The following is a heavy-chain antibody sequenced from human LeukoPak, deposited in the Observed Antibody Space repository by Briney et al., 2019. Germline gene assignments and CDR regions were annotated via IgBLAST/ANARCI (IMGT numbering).Heavy chain of an antibody. D-gene: IGHD1-26*01. Sequence: ASVKVSCKASGYTFTNYDISWVRQAPGQGLEWMGWISAYNDNTNYAQKLQGRVTMTTDTSTSTAYMELRSLRSDDTAVYYCAREHSGSYSQPLDYFDYRGQGTLVTVSS. V-gene: IGHV1-18*01. CDR1: GYTFTNYD. J-gene: IGHJ4*02. CDR2: ISAYNDNT. CDR3: AREHSGSYSQPLDYFDY.